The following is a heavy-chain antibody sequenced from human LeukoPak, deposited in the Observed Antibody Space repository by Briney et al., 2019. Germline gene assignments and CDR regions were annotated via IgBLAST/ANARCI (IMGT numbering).Heavy chain of an antibody. J-gene: IGHJ5*02. CDR3: AGGSGASWFDP. Sequence: SDTLSLTCSLSGGSISSGYWSCIRQPPGKALECIAYIYNSGRSNYNPSLKSPVTISLDTSKNQFSLKLSSVTAADTAVYYCAGGSGASWFDPWGQGTLVTVSS. D-gene: IGHD2-8*02. CDR2: IYNSGRS. CDR1: GGSISSGY. V-gene: IGHV4-59*07.